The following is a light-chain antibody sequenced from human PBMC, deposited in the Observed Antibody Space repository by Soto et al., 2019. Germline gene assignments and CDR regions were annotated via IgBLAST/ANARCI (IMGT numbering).Light chain of an antibody. Sequence: QSVLTQPPSVSGAPGQRVTISCTGSSSNIGAGYDVHWYQQLPGTAPKLLIYGNSNRPSGVPDRFSGSKSGTSASLAITGLQAEDEAEYYCQSYYSRLRGSGVFGGGTKLTVL. CDR3: QSYYSRLRGSGV. CDR1: SSNIGAGYD. CDR2: GNS. J-gene: IGLJ3*02. V-gene: IGLV1-40*01.